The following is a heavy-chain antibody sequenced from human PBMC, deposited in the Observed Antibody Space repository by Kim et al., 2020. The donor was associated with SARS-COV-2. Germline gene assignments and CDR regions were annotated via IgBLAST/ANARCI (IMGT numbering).Heavy chain of an antibody. CDR1: GGSISSYY. CDR2: IYTSGST. Sequence: SETLSLTCTVSGGSISSYYWSWIRQPAGKGLEWIGRIYTSGSTNYNPSLKSRVTMSVDTSKNQFSLKLSSVTAADTAVYYCAREHCGGDDCYSLYYYYGMDVWGEGTTVTVSS. V-gene: IGHV4-4*07. J-gene: IGHJ6*04. D-gene: IGHD2-21*02. CDR3: AREHCGGDDCYSLYYYYGMDV.